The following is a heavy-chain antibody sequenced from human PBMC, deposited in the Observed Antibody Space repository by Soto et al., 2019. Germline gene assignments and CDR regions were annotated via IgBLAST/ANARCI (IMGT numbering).Heavy chain of an antibody. D-gene: IGHD3-3*02. J-gene: IGHJ6*02. CDR2: ISSSSSYI. V-gene: IGHV3-21*01. Sequence: PGGSLRLSCAASGFTFSSYSMNWVRQAPGKGLEWVSSISSSSSYIYYADSVKGRFTISRDNAKNSLYLQMNSLRAEDTAVYYCARDGLIFGTSYYYYGMDVWGQGTTVTVSS. CDR3: ARDGLIFGTSYYYYGMDV. CDR1: GFTFSSYS.